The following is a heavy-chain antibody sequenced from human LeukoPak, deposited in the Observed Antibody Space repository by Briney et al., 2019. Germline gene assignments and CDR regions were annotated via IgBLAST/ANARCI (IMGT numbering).Heavy chain of an antibody. J-gene: IGHJ4*02. CDR3: ARSYGSGSYKRDY. Sequence: SETLSLTCTVSGGSISSSSYYWGWIRQPPGKGLEWIGSIYYSGSTYYNPSLKSRVTISVDTSKNQFSLKLSSVTAADTAVYYCARSYGSGSYKRDYWGQGTLVTVSS. D-gene: IGHD3-10*01. V-gene: IGHV4-39*07. CDR1: GGSISSSSYY. CDR2: IYYSGST.